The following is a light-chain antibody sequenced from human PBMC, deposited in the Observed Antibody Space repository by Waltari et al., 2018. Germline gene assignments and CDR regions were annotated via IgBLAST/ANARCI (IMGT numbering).Light chain of an antibody. Sequence: EIVLTQSPATLSLSPGERATLSCRASQNISSFLAWYQQKHGHSPRLLIYDAANRATGSPDRLSGSGSGTDFPSTISSLEPEDFAVYLCHQRYTWFELTFGGGTTVEIK. V-gene: IGKV3-11*01. J-gene: IGKJ4*01. CDR1: QNISSF. CDR2: DAA. CDR3: HQRYTWFELT.